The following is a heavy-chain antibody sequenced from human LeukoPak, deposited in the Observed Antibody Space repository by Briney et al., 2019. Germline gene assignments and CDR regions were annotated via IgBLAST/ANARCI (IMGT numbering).Heavy chain of an antibody. CDR2: INAGNGNT. CDR1: GGTFSSYA. D-gene: IGHD4-17*01. J-gene: IGHJ4*02. V-gene: IGHV1-3*01. Sequence: ASVKVSCKASGGTFSSYAISWVRQAPGQRLEWMGWINAGNGNTKYSQKFQGRVTITRDTSASTAYMELSSLRSEDTAVYYCARGSIGYGDDRFFDYWGQGTLVTVSS. CDR3: ARGSIGYGDDRFFDY.